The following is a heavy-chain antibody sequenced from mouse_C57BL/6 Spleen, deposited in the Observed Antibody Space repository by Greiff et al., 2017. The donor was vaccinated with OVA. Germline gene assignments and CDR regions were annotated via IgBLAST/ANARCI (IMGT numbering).Heavy chain of an antibody. D-gene: IGHD1-1*02. J-gene: IGHJ2*01. CDR1: GYTFTSYW. Sequence: QVQLQQPGAELVKPGASVKLSCKASGYTFTSYWMHWVKQRPGQGLEWIGMIHPNSGSTNYNEKFKSKATLTVDKSSSTAYMQLSSLTSEDSAVYYCARRGLLSVFDYWGQGTTLTVSS. V-gene: IGHV1-64*01. CDR2: IHPNSGST. CDR3: ARRGLLSVFDY.